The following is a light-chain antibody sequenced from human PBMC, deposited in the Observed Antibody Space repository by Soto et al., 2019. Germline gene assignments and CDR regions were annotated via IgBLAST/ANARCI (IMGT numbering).Light chain of an antibody. Sequence: SVLTQPASVSGSPGQSITISCTGTSSDVGSDDLVSWYQQHPGTAPKLMIFEGSKRPSGVSNRFSGSKSGNTASLTISGLQAEDEADYYCCSYAGGSTPVLFGGGTKVTVL. J-gene: IGLJ2*01. CDR2: EGS. V-gene: IGLV2-23*01. CDR1: SSDVGSDDL. CDR3: CSYAGGSTPVL.